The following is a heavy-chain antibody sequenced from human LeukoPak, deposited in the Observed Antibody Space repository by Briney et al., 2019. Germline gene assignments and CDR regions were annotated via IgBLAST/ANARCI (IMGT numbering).Heavy chain of an antibody. D-gene: IGHD1-14*01. CDR3: ARVARRYYFQH. J-gene: IGHJ1*01. Sequence: ASVKVSCKASGYTFTSYYMHWVRQAPGQGLEWMGIINPSGGSTSYAQKFQGRVTTTRDTSTSAVYMELSSLRSEDTAVYYCARVARRYYFQHWGQGTLVTVSS. CDR2: INPSGGST. CDR1: GYTFTSYY. V-gene: IGHV1-46*01.